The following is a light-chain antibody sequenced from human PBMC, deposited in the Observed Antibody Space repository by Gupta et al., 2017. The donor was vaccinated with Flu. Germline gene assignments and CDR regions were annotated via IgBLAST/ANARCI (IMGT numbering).Light chain of an antibody. CDR1: ALPREY. Sequence: SYELTQPPSVSVSPGQTARITCSGDALPREYAYWYQQKSGQAPVLVIYEDKKRPSGIPERFSGSSSGTMATLTISGAQVEDEADYYCYSKDSSGNHRVFGGGTKLTVL. V-gene: IGLV3-10*01. J-gene: IGLJ3*02. CDR2: EDK. CDR3: YSKDSSGNHRV.